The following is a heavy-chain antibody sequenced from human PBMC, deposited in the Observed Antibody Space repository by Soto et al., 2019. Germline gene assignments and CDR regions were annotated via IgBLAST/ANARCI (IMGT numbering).Heavy chain of an antibody. J-gene: IGHJ4*02. CDR3: ATLGYCTNGVCYYFDY. CDR1: GYTFTSYA. D-gene: IGHD2-8*01. Sequence: ASVKVSCKASGYTFTSYAMHWVRQAPGQRLEWMGWINAGNGNTKYSQKFQGRVTITRDTSASTAYMELSSLRSEDTAVYYCATLGYCTNGVCYYFDYWGQGTLVTVSS. V-gene: IGHV1-3*01. CDR2: INAGNGNT.